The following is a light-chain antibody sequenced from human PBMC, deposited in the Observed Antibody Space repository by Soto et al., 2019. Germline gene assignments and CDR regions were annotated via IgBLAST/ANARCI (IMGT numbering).Light chain of an antibody. CDR2: ATY. CDR3: QEYGTSPLT. J-gene: IGKJ4*01. V-gene: IGKV3-20*01. CDR1: QSVKTNY. Sequence: EIVLTQSPDTLSLSPGETATLSCRASQSVKTNYLGWYQQKPGQAPRLLIHATYNRATGIPDRFSGSGSGTDFTLTISRLEPEDFAVYFCQEYGTSPLTFGGGTKVEIK.